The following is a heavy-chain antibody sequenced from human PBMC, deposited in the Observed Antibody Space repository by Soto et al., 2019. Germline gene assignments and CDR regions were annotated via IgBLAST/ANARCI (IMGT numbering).Heavy chain of an antibody. Sequence: QLHLVQSGAVVKKPGASVTVSCSASGYPVTAYYMHWVRQAPGRGLEWMGGINPATGAAKYTQTFHGRVSMTRDTAKSTVFMELRGLTSEDTAVFYCARGGGVGVAGSAAFDMWGQGTLVTVSS. D-gene: IGHD3-3*01. V-gene: IGHV1-2*02. CDR2: INPATGAA. CDR3: ARGGGVGVAGSAAFDM. J-gene: IGHJ3*02. CDR1: GYPVTAYY.